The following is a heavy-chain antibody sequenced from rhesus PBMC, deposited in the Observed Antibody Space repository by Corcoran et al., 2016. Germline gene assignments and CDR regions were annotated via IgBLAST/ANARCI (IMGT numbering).Heavy chain of an antibody. CDR2: IYGSSTST. D-gene: IGHD3-3*01. CDR3: ATPHIWTGYQFDY. Sequence: QVQLQESGPGVVKPSETLSLTCAVPGGSISDSYRWSWTGKPPGKGLEWIGYIYGSSTSTNYNPSLKSRVTISKDTSKNQFSLKLSSVTAADTAVYYCATPHIWTGYQFDYWGQGVLVTVSS. CDR1: GGSISDSYR. V-gene: IGHV4S10*01. J-gene: IGHJ4*01.